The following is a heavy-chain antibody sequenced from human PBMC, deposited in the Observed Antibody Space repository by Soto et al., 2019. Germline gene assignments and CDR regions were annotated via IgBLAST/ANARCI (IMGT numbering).Heavy chain of an antibody. Sequence: EVQLVESGGGLVQPGGSLRLSCAASGFTFSSYWMHWVRKAPGTGLVWVSRINNDGRSTTSADSVKDRVTISRDNARKTLYLQMHSLRADDTAVYYCSRLIGGVGATPHYGMDVWGQGITVTVSS. CDR1: GFTFSSYW. CDR3: SRLIGGVGATPHYGMDV. V-gene: IGHV3-74*01. CDR2: INNDGRST. J-gene: IGHJ6*02. D-gene: IGHD1-26*01.